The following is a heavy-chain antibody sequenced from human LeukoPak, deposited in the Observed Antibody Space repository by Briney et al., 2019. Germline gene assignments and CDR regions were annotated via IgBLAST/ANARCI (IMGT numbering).Heavy chain of an antibody. Sequence: PGGSLRLSCAASGFTFSSYGMPWARQAPGEGLEWVAVIWYDGSNIYYADSVKGRFTISRDNSKNTLYLQMNSLRAEDTAVYYCARDSSDFWSGYYTNYFDYWGQGTLVTVSS. CDR2: IWYDGSNI. D-gene: IGHD3-3*01. V-gene: IGHV3-33*01. J-gene: IGHJ4*02. CDR3: ARDSSDFWSGYYTNYFDY. CDR1: GFTFSSYG.